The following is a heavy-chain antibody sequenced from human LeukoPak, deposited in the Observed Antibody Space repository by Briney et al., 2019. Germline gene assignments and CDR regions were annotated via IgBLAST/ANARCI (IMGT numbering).Heavy chain of an antibody. CDR1: GFTFTSSA. Sequence: SVKVSCKASGFTFTSSAMQWVRQARGQRLEWIGWIGVGSGNTNYAQKFQERVTITRDMSTSTAYMELSSLRSEDTAVYYCARGSGSENLYYFDYWGQGTLVTVSS. CDR3: ARGSGSENLYYFDY. D-gene: IGHD1-26*01. J-gene: IGHJ4*02. CDR2: IGVGSGNT. V-gene: IGHV1-58*02.